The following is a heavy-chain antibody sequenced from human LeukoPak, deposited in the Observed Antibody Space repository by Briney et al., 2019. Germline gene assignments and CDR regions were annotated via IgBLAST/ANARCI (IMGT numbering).Heavy chain of an antibody. CDR2: IYYSGST. Sequence: SETLSLTCTVSGGSISSYYWSWIRQPPGKGLEWIGYIYYSGSTNYNPSLKSRVTISVDTSKNQFSLKLSSVTAADTAVYYCARATVTTRSMVVFDYWGQGTLVTVSS. CDR1: GGSISSYY. D-gene: IGHD4-17*01. J-gene: IGHJ4*02. V-gene: IGHV4-59*01. CDR3: ARATVTTRSMVVFDY.